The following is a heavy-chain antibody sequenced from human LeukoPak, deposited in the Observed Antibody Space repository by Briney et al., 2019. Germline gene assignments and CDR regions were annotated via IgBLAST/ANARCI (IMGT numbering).Heavy chain of an antibody. Sequence: GGSLRLSCAASEFTFGSYWMTWVRQAPGKGLEWVANINRDGSKNHFVDSVKGRFTISRDNAKNFLHLQMNSLRAEDTAVYFCARDSSPYCGDDCYFDAFDLWGQGTMVTVPS. V-gene: IGHV3-7*03. CDR2: INRDGSKN. D-gene: IGHD2-21*02. CDR1: EFTFGSYW. J-gene: IGHJ3*01. CDR3: ARDSSPYCGDDCYFDAFDL.